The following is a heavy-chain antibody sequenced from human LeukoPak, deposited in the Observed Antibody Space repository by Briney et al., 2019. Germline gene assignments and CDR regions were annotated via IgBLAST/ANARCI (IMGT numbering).Heavy chain of an antibody. J-gene: IGHJ4*02. CDR1: GGTFSSYA. Sequence: GASGKVSCKASGGTFSSYAISWVRQAPGQGLEWMGGIIPIFGTANYAQKFQGRVTITADKSTSTAYMELSSLRSEDTAVYYCARGSSWTSFDYWGQGTLVTVSS. CDR3: ARGSSWTSFDY. CDR2: IIPIFGTA. D-gene: IGHD6-13*01. V-gene: IGHV1-69*06.